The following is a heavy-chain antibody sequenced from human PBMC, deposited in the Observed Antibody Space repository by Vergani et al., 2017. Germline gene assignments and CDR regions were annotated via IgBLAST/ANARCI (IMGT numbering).Heavy chain of an antibody. CDR2: ISSSSSYI. J-gene: IGHJ6*02. CDR1: GFTFSSYS. V-gene: IGHV3-21*01. CDR3: AREGNSSSWPYYYYGMDV. D-gene: IGHD6-13*01. Sequence: EVQLVESGGGLVKPGGSLRLSCAASGFTFSSYSMNWVRQAPGKGLEWVSSISSSSSYIYYADSVKGRFTISRDNAKNSLYLRMNSLRAEDTAVYYCAREGNSSSWPYYYYGMDVWGQGTTVTVSS.